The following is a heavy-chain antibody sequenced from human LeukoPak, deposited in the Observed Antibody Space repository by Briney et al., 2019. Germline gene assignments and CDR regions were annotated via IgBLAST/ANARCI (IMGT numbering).Heavy chain of an antibody. Sequence: GGSLRLSCAASGFTFDDYAMHWVRQAPGKGLEWVSLISGDGGSTYYADSVKGRFTISRDNSKNSLYLQMNSLRTEDTALYYCAKFTGWLQSAHDYLDYWGQGTLVTVSS. V-gene: IGHV3-43*02. J-gene: IGHJ4*02. CDR3: AKFTGWLQSAHDYLDY. CDR1: GFTFDDYA. CDR2: ISGDGGST. D-gene: IGHD5-24*01.